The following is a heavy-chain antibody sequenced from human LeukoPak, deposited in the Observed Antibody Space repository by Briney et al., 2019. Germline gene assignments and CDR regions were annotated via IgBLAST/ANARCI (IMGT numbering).Heavy chain of an antibody. J-gene: IGHJ5*02. CDR3: ARDNHRTGRRFDP. D-gene: IGHD1-14*01. Sequence: ASVRVSCKASGYTFTSYYMHWVRQAPGQGLEWMGIINPSGGSTSYAQKFQGRVTMTRDTSTSTVYMELSSLRSEDTAVYYCARDNHRTGRRFDPWGQGTLVTVSS. V-gene: IGHV1-46*01. CDR2: INPSGGST. CDR1: GYTFTSYY.